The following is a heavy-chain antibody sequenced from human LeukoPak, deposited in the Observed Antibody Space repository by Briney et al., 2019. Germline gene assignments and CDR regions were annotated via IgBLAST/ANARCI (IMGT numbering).Heavy chain of an antibody. D-gene: IGHD3-10*01. V-gene: IGHV3-23*01. Sequence: PGGSLTLSCAASGFTFSSYAMSWVRQAPGKGLVWVSAIRGSGDSIYYADSVKGRFTISRDNSKNTLYLQMNSLRAEDTAVYYCAKDYYSYGSGSPGVFDYWGQGTLVTVSS. CDR3: AKDYYSYGSGSPGVFDY. CDR2: IRGSGDSI. CDR1: GFTFSSYA. J-gene: IGHJ4*02.